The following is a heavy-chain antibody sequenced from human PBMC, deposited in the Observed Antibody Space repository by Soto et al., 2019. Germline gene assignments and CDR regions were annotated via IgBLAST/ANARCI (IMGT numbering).Heavy chain of an antibody. V-gene: IGHV3-53*01. J-gene: IGHJ4*02. Sequence: EVQLVESGGGLIQPGGSLRLSCAASGFTVSSNYVSWVRQAPGKGLEWVSLIYSGGSTYYADSVKGRFTISRDNSKNTLYLLMNSLRAEDTAVYYCARGLGNGDYGDPGDYWGQGTLVTVSA. D-gene: IGHD4-17*01. CDR3: ARGLGNGDYGDPGDY. CDR1: GFTVSSNY. CDR2: IYSGGST.